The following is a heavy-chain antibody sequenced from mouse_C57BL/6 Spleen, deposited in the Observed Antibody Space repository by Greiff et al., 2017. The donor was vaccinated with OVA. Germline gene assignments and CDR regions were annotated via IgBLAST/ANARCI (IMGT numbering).Heavy chain of an antibody. V-gene: IGHV7-3*01. CDR1: GFTFTDYY. D-gene: IGHD4-1*01. Sequence: EVQLQESGGGLVQPGGSLSLSCAASGFTFTDYYMSWVRQPPGKALEWLGFIRNKANGYTTEYSASVKGRFTISRDNSQSILYLQMNALRAEDSATYYCARTGTGFDYWGQGTTLTVSS. J-gene: IGHJ2*01. CDR2: IRNKANGYTT. CDR3: ARTGTGFDY.